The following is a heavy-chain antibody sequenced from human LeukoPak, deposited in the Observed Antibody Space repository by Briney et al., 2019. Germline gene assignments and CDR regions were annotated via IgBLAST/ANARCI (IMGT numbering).Heavy chain of an antibody. V-gene: IGHV4-34*01. CDR2: INHSGST. Sequence: NPSETLSLTCAVYGGSFSGYYWSWIRQPPGKGLEWIGEINHSGSTNYNPSLKSRVTISVDTSKNQFSLKLSSVTAADTAVYYCARGYYDYVWGSYHYFDYWGQGTLVTVSS. CDR1: GGSFSGYY. D-gene: IGHD3-16*02. J-gene: IGHJ4*02. CDR3: ARGYYDYVWGSYHYFDY.